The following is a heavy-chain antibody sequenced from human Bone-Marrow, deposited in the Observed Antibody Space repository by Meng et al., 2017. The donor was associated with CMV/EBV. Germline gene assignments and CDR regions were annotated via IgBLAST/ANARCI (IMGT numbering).Heavy chain of an antibody. CDR1: GGSFSGYY. CDR3: ARRRGYCSSTSCYTFDY. CDR2: INHSGST. D-gene: IGHD2-2*02. Sequence: SETLSLTCAVYGGSFSGYYWSWIRQPPGKGLEWIGEINHSGSTNYNPSLKSRVTISVDTSKNQFSLKLSSVTAADTAVYYCARRRGYCSSTSCYTFDYWGQGTLVTVSS. J-gene: IGHJ4*02. V-gene: IGHV4-34*01.